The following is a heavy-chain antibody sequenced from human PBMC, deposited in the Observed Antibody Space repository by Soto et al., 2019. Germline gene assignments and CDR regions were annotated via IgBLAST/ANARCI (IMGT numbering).Heavy chain of an antibody. CDR3: ASGDAWEALLAH. D-gene: IGHD4-17*01. J-gene: IGHJ4*02. CDR1: GASINSGGYY. CDR2: IYFSGST. Sequence: QVQLQESGPGLVKPSETLSLTCTVSGASINSGGYYWSWIRQLPGKGLAWIGYIYFSGSTYYNPSLESRVTISLDTSQNQCSLKLRSVTAADTAMYFCASGDAWEALLAHWGQGILVTVSS. V-gene: IGHV4-31*03.